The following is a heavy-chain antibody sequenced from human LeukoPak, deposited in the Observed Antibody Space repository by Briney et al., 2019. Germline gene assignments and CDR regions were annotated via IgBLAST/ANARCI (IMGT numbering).Heavy chain of an antibody. V-gene: IGHV3-30*04. D-gene: IGHD2-2*02. Sequence: GGSLRLSCAASGFTFSSYALHWVRQAPGKGLEWVAVISYDDGSNKYYADSVKGRFTISRDNSKNTLYLQMNSLRTEDTAVYYCARESGGNTPYYFGSWGQGTLVTVSS. J-gene: IGHJ4*02. CDR3: ARESGGNTPYYFGS. CDR1: GFTFSSYA. CDR2: ISYDDGSNK.